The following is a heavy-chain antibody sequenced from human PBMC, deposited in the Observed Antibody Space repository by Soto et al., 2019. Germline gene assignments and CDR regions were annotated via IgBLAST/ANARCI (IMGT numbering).Heavy chain of an antibody. CDR1: GYTFTSYG. J-gene: IGHJ4*02. D-gene: IGHD3-22*01. V-gene: IGHV1-18*01. Sequence: GASVKVSCKASGYTFTSYGISWVRQAPGQGLEWKGWISAYNGNKNYAQKLQGRVTMTTDTSTSTAYMELRSLRSDDTAVYYCARNSDYDSSGYQDYWGQGTLVTVSS. CDR3: ARNSDYDSSGYQDY. CDR2: ISAYNGNK.